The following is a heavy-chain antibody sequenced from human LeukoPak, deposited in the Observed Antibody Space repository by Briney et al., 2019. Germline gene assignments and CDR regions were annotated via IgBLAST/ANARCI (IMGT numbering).Heavy chain of an antibody. J-gene: IGHJ3*02. D-gene: IGHD3-10*01. V-gene: IGHV4-38-2*02. Sequence: PSETLCLTCAVSGYSMSSGYYWGWIRQPPGKGLEWGGHIYHSGSPYYNPSLTSRLTISVDTSKNQSSLKLSSVTAADTAVYYCAREPRIPMVRGGWAFDIWGQGTMVTVSS. CDR1: GYSMSSGYY. CDR2: IYHSGSP. CDR3: AREPRIPMVRGGWAFDI.